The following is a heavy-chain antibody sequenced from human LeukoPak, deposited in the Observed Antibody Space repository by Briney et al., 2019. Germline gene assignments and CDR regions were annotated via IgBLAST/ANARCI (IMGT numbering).Heavy chain of an antibody. D-gene: IGHD6-19*01. Sequence: GGSLRLSCAASGFTFSSYWMSWVRQAPGKGLEWVANTKQDGSEKYYVDSVKGRFTISRDNAKNSLYLQMNSLRAEDTAVYYCARTLRRVGGWYEIPHWFDPWGQGTLVTVSS. CDR1: GFTFSSYW. CDR2: TKQDGSEK. CDR3: ARTLRRVGGWYEIPHWFDP. J-gene: IGHJ5*02. V-gene: IGHV3-7*01.